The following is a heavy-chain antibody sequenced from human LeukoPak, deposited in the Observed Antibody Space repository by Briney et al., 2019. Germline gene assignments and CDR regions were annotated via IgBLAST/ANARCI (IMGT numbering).Heavy chain of an antibody. D-gene: IGHD3-9*01. V-gene: IGHV1-18*01. J-gene: IGHJ4*02. CDR1: GYTFTSYG. CDR2: ISAYSGNT. Sequence: ASVKVSCKASGYTFTSYGISWVRQAPGQGLEWMGWISAYSGNTNYAQKLQGRVTMTTDTSTSTAYMELRSLRSDDTAVYYCARGAYYDILTGYSPGDYWGQGTLVTVSS. CDR3: ARGAYYDILTGYSPGDY.